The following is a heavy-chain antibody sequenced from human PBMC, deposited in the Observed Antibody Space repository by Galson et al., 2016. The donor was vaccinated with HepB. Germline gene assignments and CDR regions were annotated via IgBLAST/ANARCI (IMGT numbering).Heavy chain of an antibody. CDR1: GLTFNDYG. J-gene: IGHJ4*02. D-gene: IGHD6-19*01. CDR3: ASDPGCASGWSPVRYDH. V-gene: IGHV3-33*08. CDR2: IWFDGNNK. Sequence: SLRLSCAASGLTFNDYGIHWVRQAPGKGLEWVAAIWFDGNNKYYVDSVRGRFTISRDNSRNTVYLQMSRLSADDTAVYFCASDPGCASGWSPVRYDHWGQGTLVSVS.